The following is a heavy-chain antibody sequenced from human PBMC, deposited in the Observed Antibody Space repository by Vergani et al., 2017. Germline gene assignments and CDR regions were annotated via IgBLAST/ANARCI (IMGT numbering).Heavy chain of an antibody. V-gene: IGHV4-34*01. J-gene: IGHJ4*02. D-gene: IGHD3-16*02. CDR3: ASIARDPTRRNPPPDC. CDR2: VNHGGST. Sequence: QVQLQEWGAGLLKTSETLSLTCGVSGGSFSVYYWSWIRQAPGMGLEWIGEVNHGGSTNYNPSLKSRVSISVDTSKNQFSLQLTSVTAADSARYFCASIARDPTRRNPPPDCWGQGVLVTVSS. CDR1: GGSFSVYY.